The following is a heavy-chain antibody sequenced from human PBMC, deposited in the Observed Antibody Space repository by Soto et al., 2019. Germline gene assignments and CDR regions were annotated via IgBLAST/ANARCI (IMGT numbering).Heavy chain of an antibody. CDR1: GGSISSGDYY. CDR3: ARVSDYEGVVGFLDY. CDR2: IYYSGST. D-gene: IGHD5-12*01. V-gene: IGHV4-30-4*01. Sequence: QVQLQESGPGLVKPSQTLSLTCTVSGGSISSGDYYWSWIRQPPGKGLEWIGYIYYSGSTYYNPSLKSRVTISVDTSKNQFSLKLSSVTAADMAVYYCARVSDYEGVVGFLDYWGQGTLVTVSS. J-gene: IGHJ4*02.